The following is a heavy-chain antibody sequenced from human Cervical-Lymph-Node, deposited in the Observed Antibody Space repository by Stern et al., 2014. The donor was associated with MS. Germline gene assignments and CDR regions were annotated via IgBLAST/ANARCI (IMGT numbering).Heavy chain of an antibody. CDR2: ISYDGSNK. Sequence: QVQLVQSGGGVVRPGRSLSLPCATSGFTFSRYAVLLVRQAPGKVLEWVAAISYDGSNKFYGDSVKGRFTISRDNSKNTLFLQMNNLRPEDSGVYHCARDRLDGDYVYYYGLDVWGQGTTVTVSS. D-gene: IGHD4-17*01. J-gene: IGHJ6*02. CDR1: GFTFSRYA. CDR3: ARDRLDGDYVYYYGLDV. V-gene: IGHV3-30*04.